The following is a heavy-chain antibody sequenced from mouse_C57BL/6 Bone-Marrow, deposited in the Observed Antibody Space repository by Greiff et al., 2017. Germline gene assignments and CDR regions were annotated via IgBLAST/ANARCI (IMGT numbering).Heavy chain of an antibody. V-gene: IGHV5-17*01. CDR3: ARHLLRPLMDY. CDR1: VFTFSDYG. Sequence: EVNLVESGGGLVKPGGSLKLSCAASVFTFSDYGMHWVRQAPEKGLVWVAYISSGRSTIYYADTVKGRFTISRDNAKNTLFLQMPSLRSEDTAMYYCARHLLRPLMDYWGQGTSVTVSS. CDR2: ISSGRSTI. D-gene: IGHD1-2*01. J-gene: IGHJ4*01.